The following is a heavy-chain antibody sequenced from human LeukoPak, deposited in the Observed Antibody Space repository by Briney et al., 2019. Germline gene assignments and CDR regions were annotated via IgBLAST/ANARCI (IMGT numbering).Heavy chain of an antibody. D-gene: IGHD1-26*01. J-gene: IGHJ3*02. CDR2: IYTSGST. V-gene: IGHV4-4*07. CDR3: AIGGPGIVGALGAFDI. CDR1: GGSISSYY. Sequence: PSETLSLTCTVSGGSISSYYWSWIRQPAGKGLEWIGRIYTSGSTNYNPSLKSRVTMSVDTSKNQFSLKLSSVTDADTAVYYCAIGGPGIVGALGAFDIWGQGTMVTVSS.